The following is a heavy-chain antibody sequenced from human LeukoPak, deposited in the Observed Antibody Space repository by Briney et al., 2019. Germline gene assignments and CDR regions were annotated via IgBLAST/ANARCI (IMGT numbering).Heavy chain of an antibody. CDR3: ARSRPFYSGSYYFDY. CDR2: IYTSGST. J-gene: IGHJ4*02. D-gene: IGHD1-26*01. V-gene: IGHV4-4*07. Sequence: PSETLSLSCTVSGGSISSYYWSWIRQPAGKGLEWIGRIYTSGSTNYNPSLKSRVTMSVDTSKNQFSLKLSSVTAADTAVYYCARSRPFYSGSYYFDYGRQGTLVTVSS. CDR1: GGSISSYY.